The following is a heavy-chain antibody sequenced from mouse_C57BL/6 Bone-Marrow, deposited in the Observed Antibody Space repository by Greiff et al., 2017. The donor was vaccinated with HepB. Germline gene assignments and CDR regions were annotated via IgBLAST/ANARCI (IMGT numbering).Heavy chain of an antibody. J-gene: IGHJ2*01. V-gene: IGHV1-81*01. CDR1: GYTFTSYG. CDR2: IYPRSGNT. CDR3: ASWLITTVVAEDY. D-gene: IGHD1-1*01. Sequence: QVQLQQSGAELARPGASVKLSCKASGYTFTSYGISWVKQRTGQGLEWIGEIYPRSGNTYYNEKFKGKATLTADKSSSTAYMELRSLTSEDSAVYFCASWLITTVVAEDYWGQGTTLTVSS.